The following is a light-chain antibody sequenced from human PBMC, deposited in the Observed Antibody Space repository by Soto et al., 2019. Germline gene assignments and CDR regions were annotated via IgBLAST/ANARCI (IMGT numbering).Light chain of an antibody. CDR2: DTS. Sequence: ENVLTKSPVTLSFTKGERSSLSCLASQSITSGQVAWYQQRPGQAPRLVIYDTSRRATGIPDRFSGSGSGTDFTLTINGLEPEDFAVYYCQQYSLPPVPFGHGTNVDI. CDR1: QSITSGQ. V-gene: IGKV3-20*01. CDR3: QQYSLPPVP. J-gene: IGKJ3*01.